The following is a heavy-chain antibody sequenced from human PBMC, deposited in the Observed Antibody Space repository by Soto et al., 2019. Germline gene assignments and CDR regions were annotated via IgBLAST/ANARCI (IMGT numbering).Heavy chain of an antibody. CDR1: RALASTTGYT. D-gene: IGHD2-15*01. V-gene: IGHV4-39*02. CDR2: VYYGGRS. CDR3: ARLNGYCIRGSCHGHYAMDV. Sequence: YATLFLTWTASRALASTTGYTWRPIPQPTGKGLEWVATVYYGGRSSHNPPLNSRVTISADTSTTHSSLKMTSVTAADTAVYYCARLNGYCIRGSCHGHYAMDVWAEGTTVSV. J-gene: IGHJ6*02.